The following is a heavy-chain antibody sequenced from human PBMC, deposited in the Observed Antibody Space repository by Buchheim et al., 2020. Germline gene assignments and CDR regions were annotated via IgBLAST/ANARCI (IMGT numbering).Heavy chain of an antibody. Sequence: QLQLQESGPGLVKPSQTLSLTCTLSGDSISSGGYSWSWIRQPPGKGLEWIGYIYHTGNTYYNPSLKSRIAMSIDQSRNQFSLNLSSVTAADTAVYCCARRNTQGLYFDYWGQGTL. CDR2: IYHTGNT. CDR3: ARRNTQGLYFDY. J-gene: IGHJ4*02. CDR1: GDSISSGGYS. V-gene: IGHV4-30-2*01. D-gene: IGHD1-14*01.